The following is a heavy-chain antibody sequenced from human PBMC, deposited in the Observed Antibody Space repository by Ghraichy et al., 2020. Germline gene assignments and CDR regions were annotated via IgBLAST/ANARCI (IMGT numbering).Heavy chain of an antibody. CDR3: ARTGLPRAFDI. J-gene: IGHJ3*02. Sequence: SETLSLTCTVSHGSITSYYWNWFRQPAGKGLDWIGRIYNSESSNYNPSLKSRVTMSVDTAKNQVSLRLTSVTAADTAVYYCARTGLPRAFDIWGPGTMVTVSS. CDR2: IYNSESS. V-gene: IGHV4-4*07. CDR1: HGSITSYY.